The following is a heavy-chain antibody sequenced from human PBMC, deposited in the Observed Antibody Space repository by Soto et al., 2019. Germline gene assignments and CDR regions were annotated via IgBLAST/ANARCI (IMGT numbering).Heavy chain of an antibody. CDR3: ARAYNWDDAYFDH. J-gene: IGHJ4*02. V-gene: IGHV3-53*03. D-gene: IGHD1-1*01. CDR2: IYSGGST. Sequence: EVQLLESGGGLIQLGGSLRLSGAASGFTVSGNYRSWVRQPPGRGLEWVSVIYSGGSTYYAASVKGRFTISRDSSKNTLYLQMNSLRAEDTAVYYCARAYNWDDAYFDHWGQGTLVTVSS. CDR1: GFTVSGNY.